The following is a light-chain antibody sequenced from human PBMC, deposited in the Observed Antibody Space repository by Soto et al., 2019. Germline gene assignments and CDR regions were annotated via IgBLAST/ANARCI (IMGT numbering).Light chain of an antibody. Sequence: DIQMTQSPSSLSASVGDRVTITCRASQNINNYLNWYQHKPGTAPKLLIYAASSLQSGVPSRFSGSGSRTDFTLTISSLQPEDFATYYCLQDYNYPRTFGQGTKVDNK. CDR3: LQDYNYPRT. CDR2: AAS. CDR1: QNINNY. J-gene: IGKJ1*01. V-gene: IGKV1-39*01.